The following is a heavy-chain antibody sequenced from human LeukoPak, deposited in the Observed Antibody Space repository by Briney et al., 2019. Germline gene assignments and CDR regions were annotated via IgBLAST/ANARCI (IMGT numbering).Heavy chain of an antibody. CDR3: AKDRQYGDYGGGDFFDS. Sequence: GGSLRLSCAASGFTFDDYAMHWIRQAPGKGLQWISSISWVGDTSSYADSVKGRFTVSRDNTKGSLYLQMHSLRSEDTALYYCAKDRQYGDYGGGDFFDSWGQGTLVTVSS. CDR2: ISWVGDTS. CDR1: GFTFDDYA. J-gene: IGHJ4*02. V-gene: IGHV3-43D*03. D-gene: IGHD4-17*01.